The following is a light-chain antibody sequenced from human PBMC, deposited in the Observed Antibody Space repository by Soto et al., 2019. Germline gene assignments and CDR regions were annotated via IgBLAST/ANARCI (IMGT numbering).Light chain of an antibody. J-gene: IGLJ1*01. V-gene: IGLV2-14*01. CDR3: SSHTSSSTPCV. Sequence: QSALTQPASVSGSPGQSITISCTGTSSDVGGYNSVSWYQQHPGKAPKLMIYEVSNRPSGVSNRFSGSKSGSTASLTISGLQAEDEADYYCSSHTSSSTPCVFGTGTKVTVX. CDR2: EVS. CDR1: SSDVGGYNS.